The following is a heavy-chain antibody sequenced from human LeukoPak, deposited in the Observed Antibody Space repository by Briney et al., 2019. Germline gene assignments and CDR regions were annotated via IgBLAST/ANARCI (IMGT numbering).Heavy chain of an antibody. CDR2: INHSGST. CDR1: GGSFSGYY. D-gene: IGHD3-3*01. J-gene: IGHJ4*02. V-gene: IGHV4-34*01. Sequence: SETLSLTCAVYGGSFSGYYWSWIRQPPGKGLEWIGEINHSGSTNYNPSLKSRVTISVDTSKNQFSLKLSSVTAADTAVYYCARVGPATSALWSGHLDYWGQGTLVTVSS. CDR3: ARVGPATSALWSGHLDY.